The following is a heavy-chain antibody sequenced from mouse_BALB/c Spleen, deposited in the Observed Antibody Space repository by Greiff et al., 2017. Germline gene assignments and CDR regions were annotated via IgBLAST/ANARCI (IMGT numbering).Heavy chain of an antibody. CDR2: ISSGGSYT. D-gene: IGHD1-1*02. CDR3: ARGGSPYYFDY. CDR1: GFTFSSYA. Sequence: EVQGVESGGGLVKPGGSLKLSCAASGFTFSSYAMSWVRQSPEKRLEWVAEISSGGSYTYYPDTVTGRFTISRDNAKNTLYLEMSSLRSEDTAMYYCARGGSPYYFDYWGQGTTLTVSS. J-gene: IGHJ2*01. V-gene: IGHV5-9-4*01.